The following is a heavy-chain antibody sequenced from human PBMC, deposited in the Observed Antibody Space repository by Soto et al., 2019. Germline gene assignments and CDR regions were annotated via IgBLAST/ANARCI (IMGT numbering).Heavy chain of an antibody. V-gene: IGHV3-30-3*01. CDR2: ILHDGNNK. Sequence: QVQLVESGGGVVQPGRSLRLSCAASGFTFSNYIMHWVRQAPGKGLEWVAIILHDGNNKYYADSVNGRFTISRDNSKNTLYLQMNRLRTEDTAIYYCASDDEGGSYCDLGYWGQGTLVTVSS. CDR3: ASDDEGGSYCDLGY. D-gene: IGHD3-10*01. J-gene: IGHJ4*02. CDR1: GFTFSNYI.